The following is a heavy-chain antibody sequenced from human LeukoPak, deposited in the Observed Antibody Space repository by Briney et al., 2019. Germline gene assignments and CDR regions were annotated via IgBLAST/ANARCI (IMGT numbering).Heavy chain of an antibody. CDR1: GGTSSSYA. D-gene: IGHD5-18*01. CDR3: ARDRWGYSYGVFDY. CDR2: IIPIFGIA. V-gene: IGHV1-69*04. Sequence: SVKVSCKASGGTSSSYAISWVRQAPGQGLEWMGRIIPIFGIANYAQKFQGRVTITADKSTSTAYMELSSLRSEDTAVYYCARDRWGYSYGVFDYWGQGTLVTVSS. J-gene: IGHJ4*02.